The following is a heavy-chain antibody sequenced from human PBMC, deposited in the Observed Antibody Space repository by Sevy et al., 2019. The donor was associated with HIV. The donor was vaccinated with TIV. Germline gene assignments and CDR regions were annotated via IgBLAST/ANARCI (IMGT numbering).Heavy chain of an antibody. J-gene: IGHJ4*02. D-gene: IGHD2-21*01. V-gene: IGHV3-20*04. CDR3: ARVARIVMSKPYHFDY. CDR1: GFTFDDYG. CDR2: INWNGGGT. Sequence: GESLKISCAASGFTFDDYGMSWVRQAPGKGLEWVSGINWNGGGTAYADSVKGRFTISRDNARNSLYLQMNSLRAEDTAFYYCARVARIVMSKPYHFDYWGQGTLVTVSS.